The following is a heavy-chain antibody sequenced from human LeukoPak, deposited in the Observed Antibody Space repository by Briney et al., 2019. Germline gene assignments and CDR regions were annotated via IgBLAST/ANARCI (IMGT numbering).Heavy chain of an antibody. CDR3: ARGVPHFDY. Sequence: AGGSLRLSCAASGFTFSSYSMNWVRQAPGKGLEWVSSISSSSSYIYYAGSVKGRFTISRDNAKNSLYLQMNSLRAEDTAVYYCARGVPHFDYWGQGTLVTVSS. CDR1: GFTFSSYS. D-gene: IGHD2-2*01. V-gene: IGHV3-21*01. CDR2: ISSSSSYI. J-gene: IGHJ4*02.